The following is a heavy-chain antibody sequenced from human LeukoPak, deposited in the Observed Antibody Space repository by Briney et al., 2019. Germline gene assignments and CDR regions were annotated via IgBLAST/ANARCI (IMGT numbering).Heavy chain of an antibody. CDR1: GYTFTSFG. D-gene: IGHD3-9*01. V-gene: IGHV1-8*01. J-gene: IGHJ6*02. Sequence: ASVKVSCKASGYTFTSFGISWVRQAPGQGLEWMGWISAYNGNTRSAQKFQGRVTMTRNTSISTAYMELSSLRSEDTAVYYCARGPTYYDILTGHTYYYYGMDVWGQGTTVTVSS. CDR2: ISAYNGNT. CDR3: ARGPTYYDILTGHTYYYYGMDV.